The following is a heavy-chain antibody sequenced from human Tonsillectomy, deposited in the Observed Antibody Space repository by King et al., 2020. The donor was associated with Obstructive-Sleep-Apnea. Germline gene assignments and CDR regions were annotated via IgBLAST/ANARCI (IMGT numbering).Heavy chain of an antibody. CDR3: ARDPGVRGVTYYFDY. D-gene: IGHD3-10*01. Sequence: VQLVESGGGVVQPGRSLRLSCAASGVTFSSYAMHWVRQAPGKGLEWVAGISYDGSNKYYADSVKGRFTISRDNSKNTLYLQMNSLRAEDTAVYYCARDPGVRGVTYYFDYWGQGTLVTVSS. CDR2: ISYDGSNK. J-gene: IGHJ4*02. V-gene: IGHV3-30*04. CDR1: GVTFSSYA.